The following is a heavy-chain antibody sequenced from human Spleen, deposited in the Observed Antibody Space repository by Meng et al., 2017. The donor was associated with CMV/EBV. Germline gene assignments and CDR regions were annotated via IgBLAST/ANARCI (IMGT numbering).Heavy chain of an antibody. CDR2: IKYDGREK. CDR1: GFAFSGFS. CDR3: AYYSSSGYYFDY. Sequence: CVTSGFAFSGFSMHWVRQGPGKGLEWVAFIKYDGREKFYADSVKGRFTISRDNSRNTLYLYMNSVRLQDTALYYCAYYSSSGYYFDYWGQGTLVTVSS. D-gene: IGHD2-2*01. J-gene: IGHJ4*02. V-gene: IGHV3-30*02.